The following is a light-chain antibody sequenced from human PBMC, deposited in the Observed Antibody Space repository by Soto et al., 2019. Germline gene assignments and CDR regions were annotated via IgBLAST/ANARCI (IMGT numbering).Light chain of an antibody. J-gene: IGKJ1*01. CDR2: DAS. CDR1: QSIDSW. V-gene: IGKV1-5*01. CDR3: QQYDTYSWT. Sequence: DIQMTQSPSTLSASVGDRVTISCRASQSIDSWLAWYQQKPGKAPKLLIFDASSLESGVPSRFSGSGSGTEFTLTISRLQPDDFATYYCQQYDTYSWTFGQGTKVDIK.